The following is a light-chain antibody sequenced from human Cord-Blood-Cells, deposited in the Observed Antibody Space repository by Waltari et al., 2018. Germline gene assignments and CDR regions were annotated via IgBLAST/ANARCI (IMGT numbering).Light chain of an antibody. J-gene: IGKJ4*01. CDR3: QQSYSTPPT. CDR2: AAS. V-gene: IGKV1-39*01. CDR1: QSISSY. Sequence: DIQMTQSPSSLSASAGDRVTITCRASQSISSYLNWYQQKPGNAPKLLIYAASSLQSGVPSRFSGSGSGTDFTLTISSLQPEDFATYYCQQSYSTPPTFGGGTKVEIK.